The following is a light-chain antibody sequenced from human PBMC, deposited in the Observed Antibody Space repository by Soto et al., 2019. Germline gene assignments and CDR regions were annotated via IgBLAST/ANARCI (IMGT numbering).Light chain of an antibody. CDR3: QQYGRSPRT. CDR1: QSVSSTF. V-gene: IGKV3-20*01. Sequence: EIELTQSPGTLSLSPGERATISCRASQSVSSTFLAWYQQKPGQAPRLLIYSASSRATGIPDRFRGSGSATDFTLTISRLEPEDFAVYYCQQYGRSPRTFGQGTKVEIK. CDR2: SAS. J-gene: IGKJ1*01.